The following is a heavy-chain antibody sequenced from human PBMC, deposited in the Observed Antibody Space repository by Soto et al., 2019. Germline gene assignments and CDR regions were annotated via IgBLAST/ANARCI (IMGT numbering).Heavy chain of an antibody. CDR3: ARQRAAADRKYYYYGMDV. CDR1: GYSFTSYW. J-gene: IGHJ6*02. D-gene: IGHD6-13*01. V-gene: IGHV5-51*01. Sequence: PGESLKISCKGSGYSFTSYWIGWVRQMPGKGLEWMGIIYPGDSDTRYSPSFQGQVTISADKSISTAYLQWSSLKASDTAMYYCARQRAAADRKYYYYGMDVWGQGTTVTVSS. CDR2: IYPGDSDT.